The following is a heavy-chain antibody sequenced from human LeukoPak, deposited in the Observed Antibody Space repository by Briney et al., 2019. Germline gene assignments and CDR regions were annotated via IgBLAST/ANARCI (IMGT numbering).Heavy chain of an antibody. CDR2: INEGNGNT. CDR1: GYTFTNYA. Sequence: GASVNVSCKTFGYTFTNYAIQWVRQAPGQRLEWMGWINEGNGNTQFSQKLQGRVTMTTDTSTSTAYMELRSLRSDDTAVYYCARDAVKFGPANNWFDPWGQGTLVTVSS. J-gene: IGHJ5*02. D-gene: IGHD3/OR15-3a*01. CDR3: ARDAVKFGPANNWFDP. V-gene: IGHV1-3*01.